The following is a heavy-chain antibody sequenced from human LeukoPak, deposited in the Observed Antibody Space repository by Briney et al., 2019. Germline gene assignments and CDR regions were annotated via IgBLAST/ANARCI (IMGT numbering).Heavy chain of an antibody. CDR1: GFTFSDYY. Sequence: GSLRLSCAASGFTFSDYYMSWIRQAPGKGLEWVSYISSSGSTIYYADSVKGRFTISRDNSKNTLYLQMNSLRAEDTAVYYCARVWGSYRYTLDYWGQGTLVTVSS. CDR3: ARVWGSYRYTLDY. CDR2: ISSSGSTI. D-gene: IGHD3-16*02. V-gene: IGHV3-11*01. J-gene: IGHJ4*02.